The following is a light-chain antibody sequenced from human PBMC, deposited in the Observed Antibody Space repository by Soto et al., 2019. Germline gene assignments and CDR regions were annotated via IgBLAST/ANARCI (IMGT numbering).Light chain of an antibody. Sequence: QSVLTQPASVSGSPGQSITISCTGTSSDVGGYDHVSWYQQHPGKAPKLIIYDVTVRPSGISRRFSGSKSDNTASLAVSVLQPEDEADYYCSSYTNKDTLLFGGGTKVTVL. CDR3: SSYTNKDTLL. CDR1: SSDVGGYDH. V-gene: IGLV2-14*03. J-gene: IGLJ3*02. CDR2: DVT.